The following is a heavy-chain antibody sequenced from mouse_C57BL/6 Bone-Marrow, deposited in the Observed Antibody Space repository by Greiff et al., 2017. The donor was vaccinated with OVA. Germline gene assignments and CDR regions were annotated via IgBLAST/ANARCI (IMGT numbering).Heavy chain of an antibody. V-gene: IGHV1-64*01. CDR2: IHPNSGST. D-gene: IGHD1-1*01. Sequence: QVQLQQPGAELVKPGASVKLSCKASGYTFTSYWMHWVKQRPGQGLEWIGMIHPNSGSTNYNEKFKSKATLTVDKSSSTAYMQLSSLTSEDSAVYYCARWGCITTVVAYWYFDVWGTGTTVTVSS. CDR3: ARWGCITTVVAYWYFDV. J-gene: IGHJ1*03. CDR1: GYTFTSYW.